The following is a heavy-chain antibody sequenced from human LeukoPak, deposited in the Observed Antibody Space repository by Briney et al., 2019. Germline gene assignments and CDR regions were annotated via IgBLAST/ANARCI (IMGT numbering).Heavy chain of an antibody. J-gene: IGHJ4*01. CDR3: ANSPMILDGHY. Sequence: RGSLRLSCAASGFAFSLYWMTWVRQAPGKGLEWVANINPDGTKTSYADFVEGRFSISRDNAKNLLYLQMRSLRAGDTAVYYCANSPMILDGHYWGHGTLVTVSS. D-gene: IGHD3-22*01. V-gene: IGHV3-7*01. CDR1: GFAFSLYW. CDR2: INPDGTKT.